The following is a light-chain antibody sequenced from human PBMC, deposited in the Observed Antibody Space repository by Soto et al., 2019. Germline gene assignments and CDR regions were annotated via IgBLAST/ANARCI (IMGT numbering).Light chain of an antibody. CDR2: EVS. CDR3: QSYDYRLSGYV. J-gene: IGLJ1*01. CDR1: SSDVGGYNY. V-gene: IGLV2-14*01. Sequence: QSALTQPASVSGSPGQSITISCTGTSSDVGGYNYVSWFQQHPGKAPKLMIFEVSNRPSGVSNRFSGSKSGNTASLTISGLQAEDEADYYCQSYDYRLSGYVFGTGTKLTVL.